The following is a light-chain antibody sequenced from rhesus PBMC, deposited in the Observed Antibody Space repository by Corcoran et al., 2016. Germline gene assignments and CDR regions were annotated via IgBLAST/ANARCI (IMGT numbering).Light chain of an antibody. CDR2: RAS. CDR3: QQGYNYPWT. V-gene: IGKV1S9*01. CDR1: QSLSNY. Sequence: DIQMTQSPSSLSASVGDRVTITCQASQSLSNYLNWYQQKPGKIPKLLIYRASSLQSGIPSRFSGIGCWTDFTLTISCLQPEDFAHYYCQQGYNYPWTFGQGTKVEIK. J-gene: IGKJ1*01.